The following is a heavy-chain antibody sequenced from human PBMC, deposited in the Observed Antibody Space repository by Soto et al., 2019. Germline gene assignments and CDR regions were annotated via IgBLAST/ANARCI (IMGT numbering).Heavy chain of an antibody. D-gene: IGHD6-19*01. V-gene: IGHV1-69*01. CDR2: IIPIFGTA. J-gene: IGHJ6*02. CDR1: GGTFSSYA. Sequence: QVQLVQSGAEVKKPGSSVKVSCKASGGTFSSYAISWVRQAPGQGLEWMGGIIPIFGTANYAQKFQGRVTITADESTSTAYMELSSLRSEDTAVYYCAGAGIAVAGTAYYYYGMDVWGQGTTVTVSS. CDR3: AGAGIAVAGTAYYYYGMDV.